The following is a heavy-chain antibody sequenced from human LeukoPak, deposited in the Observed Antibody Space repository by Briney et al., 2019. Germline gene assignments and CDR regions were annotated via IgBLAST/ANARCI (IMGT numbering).Heavy chain of an antibody. V-gene: IGHV4-39*01. CDR1: GGSISSSNYY. J-gene: IGHJ4*02. CDR3: ARADDYGDNFDY. CDR2: IYYSGST. D-gene: IGHD4-17*01. Sequence: PSETLSLTCTVSGGSISSSNYYWGWVRQPPGKGLEWIGSIYYSGSTYYNPSLKSRVTISVDTSKNQFSLKLSSVTAADTAVCYCARADDYGDNFDYWGQGTLVTVSS.